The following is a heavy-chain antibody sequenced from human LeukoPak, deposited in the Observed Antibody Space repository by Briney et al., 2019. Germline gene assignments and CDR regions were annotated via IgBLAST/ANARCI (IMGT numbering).Heavy chain of an antibody. CDR2: INPNSGGT. CDR1: GYTFTGYY. Sequence: AASVKVSCKASGYTFTGYYMHWVRQAPGQWLEWMGWINPNSGGTNYAQKFQGRVTMTRDTSISTAYMELSRLRSDDTAVYYCAREATREAFDIWGQGTMVTVSS. J-gene: IGHJ3*02. V-gene: IGHV1-2*02. CDR3: AREATREAFDI.